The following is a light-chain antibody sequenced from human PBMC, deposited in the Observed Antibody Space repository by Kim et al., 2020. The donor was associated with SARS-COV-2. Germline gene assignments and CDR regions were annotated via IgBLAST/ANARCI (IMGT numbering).Light chain of an antibody. CDR2: GAS. Sequence: EIVMTQSPATLSVSPGERATLSCRASQSISSDLAWYQQKPGQAPRLLIYGASTRAAGIPARFSGSGSGTAFTLTISSLQSEDFAVYYCQQYSNMITFGQGTRLEIK. V-gene: IGKV3-15*01. CDR1: QSISSD. J-gene: IGKJ5*01. CDR3: QQYSNMIT.